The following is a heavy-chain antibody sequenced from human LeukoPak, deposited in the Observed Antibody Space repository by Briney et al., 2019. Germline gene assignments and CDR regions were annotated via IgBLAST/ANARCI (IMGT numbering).Heavy chain of an antibody. J-gene: IGHJ5*02. CDR1: GASISNYY. D-gene: IGHD5-12*01. CDR2: NSYFGSA. Sequence: SETLSLTCAVSGASISNYYWSCIRQPPGKGLEWIGYNSYFGSASYNPSLKSRVTISVDTSKNQFSLKLSSVTAADTAVYYCARDTPGGYDFWWFDPWGQGTLVTVSS. V-gene: IGHV4-59*01. CDR3: ARDTPGGYDFWWFDP.